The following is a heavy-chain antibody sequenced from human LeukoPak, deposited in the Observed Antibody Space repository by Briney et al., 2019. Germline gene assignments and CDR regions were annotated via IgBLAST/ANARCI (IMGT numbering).Heavy chain of an antibody. CDR1: GGSISGYY. Sequence: SETLSLTCTVSGGSISGYYWSWIRQPAGEGLERIGRIFTSGSTNYNPSLKSRLTISLDKSRNQFSLKLSSVTAADTAVYYCARERATVTTEVDSWGQGILVTVSS. CDR2: IFTSGST. V-gene: IGHV4-4*07. CDR3: ARERATVTTEVDS. J-gene: IGHJ4*02. D-gene: IGHD4-17*01.